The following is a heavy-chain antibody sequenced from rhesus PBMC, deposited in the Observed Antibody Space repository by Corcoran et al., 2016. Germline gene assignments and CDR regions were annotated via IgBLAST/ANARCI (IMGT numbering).Heavy chain of an antibody. D-gene: IGHD6-13*01. CDR2: IYWNDSK. V-gene: IGHV2-95*01. CDR3: ARYSSWTTFFDY. Sequence: QVTLKESGPALVKPTQTLTLTCTFSGFSISTTGTGVGWIRLPPGKALEWLASIYWNDSKYYSTSLKSRLTISKDTSKNQVVLTMTNMDPVDTATYYCARYSSWTTFFDYWGQGVLVTVSS. J-gene: IGHJ4*01. CDR1: GFSISTTGTG.